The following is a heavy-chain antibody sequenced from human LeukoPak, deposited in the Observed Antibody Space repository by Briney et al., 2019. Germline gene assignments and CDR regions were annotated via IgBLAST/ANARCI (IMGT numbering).Heavy chain of an antibody. CDR3: ARGVDYGDYVPFDY. D-gene: IGHD4-17*01. Sequence: PGRSLRLSCAASGFTFSSYAMHWVRQAPGKGLEWVAVISYDGSNKYYADSVKGRFTISRDNSKNTLYLQMNSLRAEDTAVYYCARGVDYGDYVPFDYWGQGTLVTVSS. CDR2: ISYDGSNK. CDR1: GFTFSSYA. V-gene: IGHV3-30-3*01. J-gene: IGHJ4*02.